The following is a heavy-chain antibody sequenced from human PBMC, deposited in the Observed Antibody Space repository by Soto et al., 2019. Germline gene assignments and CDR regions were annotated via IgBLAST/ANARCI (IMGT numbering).Heavy chain of an antibody. V-gene: IGHV3-72*01. CDR2: IRNKANSYTT. CDR1: GFTFSDHY. D-gene: IGHD4-4*01. CDR3: VRVGAYSNSDY. J-gene: IGHJ4*02. Sequence: PGGSLRLSCAASGFTFSDHYMDWVRQAPGKGLEWVGRIRNKANSYTTEYAASVKGRFTVSRDDSKNSLYLQMNSLKTEDTAVYYCVRVGAYSNSDYWGQGTLVTVSS.